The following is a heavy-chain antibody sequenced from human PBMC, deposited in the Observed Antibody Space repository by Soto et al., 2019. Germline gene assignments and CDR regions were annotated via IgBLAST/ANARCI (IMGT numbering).Heavy chain of an antibody. CDR3: AREIQLDVYSQSDY. CDR2: IYHSGND. J-gene: IGHJ4*02. CDR1: GASITGTTYY. Sequence: QLQLRESGPGLVKPSETLSLTCSVSGASITGTTYYWGWIRQPPGKGLEWIGSIYHSGNDYYKASLKSRLTISVDTSKNQFSLKLTSVTAADTAVYYCAREIQLDVYSQSDYWGQGILVTVSS. D-gene: IGHD5-18*01. V-gene: IGHV4-39*02.